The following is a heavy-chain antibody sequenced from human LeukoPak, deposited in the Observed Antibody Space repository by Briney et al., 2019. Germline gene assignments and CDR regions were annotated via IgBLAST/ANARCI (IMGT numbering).Heavy chain of an antibody. D-gene: IGHD2-21*02. CDR3: ARDLGGCGDTSCSYYFDP. Sequence: PGGSLRHSCGESGFTFISYGMHCLRQAPGKGLEWVAVIWYDGSHKYYADSAKGRFTISRDNSKNTVSLQMDSLRVEDTALYYCARDLGGCGDTSCSYYFDPWSQEIQVTVSS. J-gene: IGHJ4*01. CDR2: IWYDGSHK. V-gene: IGHV3-33*01. CDR1: GFTFISYG.